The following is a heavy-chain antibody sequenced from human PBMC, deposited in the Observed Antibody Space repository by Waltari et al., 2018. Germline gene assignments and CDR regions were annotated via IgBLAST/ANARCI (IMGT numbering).Heavy chain of an antibody. V-gene: IGHV3-7*01. D-gene: IGHD5-12*01. Sequence: EVQLVESGGGLVQPGGSLRLSCAASGFTFSSYWMRWVRQAPGKGLEWVANIKQDGREEYYVDSVKGRFTISRDNAKNSLYLQMSSLRAEDTAVYYCARLNSGYEGFDYWGQGTLVTVSS. CDR2: IKQDGREE. J-gene: IGHJ4*02. CDR1: GFTFSSYW. CDR3: ARLNSGYEGFDY.